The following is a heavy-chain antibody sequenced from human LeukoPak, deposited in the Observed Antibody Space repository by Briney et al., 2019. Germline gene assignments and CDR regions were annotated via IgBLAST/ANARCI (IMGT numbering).Heavy chain of an antibody. CDR1: GDSISSSSYY. CDR2: IYYSGST. CDR3: ARVRVGALGPYYFDY. J-gene: IGHJ4*02. Sequence: PSETLSLTCTVSGDSISSSSYYWGWIRQPPGKGREWIGSIYYSGSTYYNPSLKSRVTISVDTSKNQFSLNLSSVTAADTAVYYCARVRVGALGPYYFDYWGRGTLVTVSS. D-gene: IGHD1-26*01. V-gene: IGHV4-39*07.